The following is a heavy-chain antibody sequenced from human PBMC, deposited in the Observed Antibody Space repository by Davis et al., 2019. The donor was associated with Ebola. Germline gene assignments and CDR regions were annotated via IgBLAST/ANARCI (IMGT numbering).Heavy chain of an antibody. CDR2: IYYSGST. V-gene: IGHV4-59*04. Sequence: MPSETLSLTCTVSGGSISSYYWSWIRQPPGQGLEWIGYIYYSGSTYYNPSLKSRVTISVDTSKNQFSLKLSSVTAADTAVYYCARHNLGYYYDSSGYYNRPYYFDYWGQGTLVTVSS. CDR3: ARHNLGYYYDSSGYYNRPYYFDY. J-gene: IGHJ4*02. CDR1: GGSISSYY. D-gene: IGHD3-22*01.